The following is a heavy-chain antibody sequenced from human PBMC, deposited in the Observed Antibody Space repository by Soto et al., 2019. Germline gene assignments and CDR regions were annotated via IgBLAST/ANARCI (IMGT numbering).Heavy chain of an antibody. CDR3: ARVGDYYDSSGSYYHYGMDV. V-gene: IGHV1-69*13. Sequence: GASVKVSCKASGGTFSSYAISWVRQAPGQGLEWMGGIIPIFGTANYAQKFQGRVTITADESTSTAYMELSSLRSEDTAVYYCARVGDYYDSSGSYYHYGMDVWGQGTTDTVSS. CDR2: IIPIFGTA. CDR1: GGTFSSYA. D-gene: IGHD3-22*01. J-gene: IGHJ6*02.